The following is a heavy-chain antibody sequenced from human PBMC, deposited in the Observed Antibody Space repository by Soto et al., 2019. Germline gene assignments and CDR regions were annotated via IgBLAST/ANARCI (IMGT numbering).Heavy chain of an antibody. D-gene: IGHD1-26*01. CDR2: IYYSGST. CDR1: GGSISGGDYY. J-gene: IGHJ5*02. Sequence: SVTLCLTCTVSGGSISGGDYYWSWIRQPPGKGLEWIGYIYYSGSTYYNPSLKSRVTISVDTSKNQFSLKLSSVTAADTAVYYCARDQRDTWENWFDPWGQGTLVTVSS. CDR3: ARDQRDTWENWFDP. V-gene: IGHV4-30-4*01.